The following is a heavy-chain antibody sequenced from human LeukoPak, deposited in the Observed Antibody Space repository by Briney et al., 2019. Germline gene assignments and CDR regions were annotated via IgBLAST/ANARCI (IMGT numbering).Heavy chain of an antibody. CDR3: ARDLADY. CDR1: GFTFSSYW. CDR2: IKQDGSEK. Sequence: GGSLRLSCAVSGFTFSSYWMSWVRQAPGKGLEWVANIKQDGSEKYYVDSVKGRFTISRDNAQNSLYLQMNSLRAEDTAVYYCARDLADYWGQGTLVTVSS. J-gene: IGHJ4*02. V-gene: IGHV3-7*05.